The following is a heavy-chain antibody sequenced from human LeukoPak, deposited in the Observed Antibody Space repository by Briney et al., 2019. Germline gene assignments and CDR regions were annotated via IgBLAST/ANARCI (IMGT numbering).Heavy chain of an antibody. CDR1: GASINSGPYY. J-gene: IGHJ2*01. CDR3: ARDRGTYWYFDL. Sequence: SQTLSLTCTVSGASINSGPYYWAWFRQHPGKGLEWIGYIYNTGSTHFNPSLKSRLTISLDMSNNQVSLNLHSVTAADTAVYYCARDRGTYWYFDLWGRGTLVTVSS. V-gene: IGHV4-31*03. D-gene: IGHD3-16*01. CDR2: IYNTGST.